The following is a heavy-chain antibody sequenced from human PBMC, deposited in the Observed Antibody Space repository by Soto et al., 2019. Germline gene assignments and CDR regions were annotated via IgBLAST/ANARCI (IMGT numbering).Heavy chain of an antibody. J-gene: IGHJ6*03. Sequence: SETLSLTCTVSGGSISSYYWSWIRQPPGKGLGWIGYIYYSGSTNYNPSLKSRVTISVDTSKNQFSLKLSSVTAADTAVYYCATHSSSSVYYYMDVWGKGTTVTVSS. CDR2: IYYSGST. V-gene: IGHV4-59*08. D-gene: IGHD6-13*01. CDR1: GGSISSYY. CDR3: ATHSSSSVYYYMDV.